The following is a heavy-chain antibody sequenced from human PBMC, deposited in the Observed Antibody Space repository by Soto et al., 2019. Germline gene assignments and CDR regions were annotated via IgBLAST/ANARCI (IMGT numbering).Heavy chain of an antibody. V-gene: IGHV4-59*01. CDR3: ARNRLEDAFDI. Sequence: PSETLSLTCAVSGGSISRYYWSWIRQPPGKGLEWIGYIYYSGSTNYNPSLKSRVTISEDMSKNQFSLNLRSVTAADTAVYYCARNRLEDAFDIWGRGTMVTVSS. J-gene: IGHJ3*02. CDR2: IYYSGST. CDR1: GGSISRYY.